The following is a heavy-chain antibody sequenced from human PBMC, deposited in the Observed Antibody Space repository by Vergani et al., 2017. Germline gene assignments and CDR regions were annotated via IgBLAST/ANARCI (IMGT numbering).Heavy chain of an antibody. V-gene: IGHV3-23*01. J-gene: IGHJ4*02. CDR2: ISPTIDNK. CDR1: GFTFSSYA. CDR3: ARDRDYVTSSFDY. D-gene: IGHD2-2*01. Sequence: EVQLLESGGGLVQPGGSLRLSCAASGFTFSSYAMSWVRQAPGKGLEWVSSISPTIDNKHYSDSVKGRFTISRDNVKNSLYLHMDSLRVEDTAIYYCARDRDYVTSSFDYWGQGIFVTVSS.